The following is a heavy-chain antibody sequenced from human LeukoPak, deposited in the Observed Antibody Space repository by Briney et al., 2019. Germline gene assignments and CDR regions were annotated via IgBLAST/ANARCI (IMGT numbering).Heavy chain of an antibody. J-gene: IGHJ6*03. V-gene: IGHV3-48*03. D-gene: IGHD2-15*01. CDR2: ISSSGSTI. CDR1: GFTFSSYE. CDR3: ARAQAATTVYYYYMDV. Sequence: PGGSLRLSCAASGFTFSSYEMNWVRQAPGKGLEWVSYISSSGSTIYYADSVKGRFTISRDNAKNSLYLQMNSLRAEDTAVYYCARAQAATTVYYYYMDVWGKGTTVTVSS.